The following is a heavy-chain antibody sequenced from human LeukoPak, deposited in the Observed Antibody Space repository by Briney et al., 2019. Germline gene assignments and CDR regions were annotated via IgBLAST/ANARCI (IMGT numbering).Heavy chain of an antibody. CDR3: ARDRQAVAGMDLYYYYYMDV. J-gene: IGHJ6*03. CDR1: GVSISSYY. V-gene: IGHV4-59*01. Sequence: PSETLSLTCTVSGVSISSYYWSWIRQPPGKGLEWIGYIYYSGSTNYNPSLKSRVTISVDTSKNQFSLKLSSVTAADTAVYYCARDRQAVAGMDLYYYYYMDVWGKGTTVTVSS. CDR2: IYYSGST. D-gene: IGHD6-19*01.